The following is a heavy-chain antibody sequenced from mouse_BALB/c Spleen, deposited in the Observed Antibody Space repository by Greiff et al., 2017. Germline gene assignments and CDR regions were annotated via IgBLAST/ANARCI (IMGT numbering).Heavy chain of an antibody. V-gene: IGHV1-67*01. Sequence: VQVVESGPELVRPGVSVKISCKGSGYTFTDYAMHWVKQSHAKSLEWIGVISTYYGNTNYNQKFKGKATMTVDKSSSTAYMELARLTSEDSAIYYCARSGSEGYAMDYWGQGTSVTVSS. CDR3: ARSGSEGYAMDY. CDR2: ISTYYGNT. CDR1: GYTFTDYA. D-gene: IGHD3-1*01. J-gene: IGHJ4*01.